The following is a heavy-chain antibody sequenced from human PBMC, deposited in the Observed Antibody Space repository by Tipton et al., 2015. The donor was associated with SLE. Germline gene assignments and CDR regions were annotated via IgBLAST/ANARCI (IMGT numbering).Heavy chain of an antibody. V-gene: IGHV1-69*01. D-gene: IGHD1-26*01. CDR3: GRSGELQSFDF. Sequence: QLVQSGAEVKKPGSSVKLSCKASGGIFHRYAITWVRQAPGQRLEWMGGISGIANYAQKFQGRVTITADGSTSTAYMELGSLTSEDTAVYYCGRSGELQSFDFWGQGTMVIVSS. CDR1: GGIFHRYA. J-gene: IGHJ3*01. CDR2: ISGIA.